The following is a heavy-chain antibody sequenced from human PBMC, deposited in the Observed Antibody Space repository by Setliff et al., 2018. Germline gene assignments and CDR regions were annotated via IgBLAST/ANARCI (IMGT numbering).Heavy chain of an antibody. Sequence: GALRLSCAASGFTFSSYWMSWVRQAPGKGLEWVSAISGSGGSTYYADSVKGRFTISRDNAKNSLYLQMNSLRAEDTAVYYCARDGGEYWGQGTLVTVS. J-gene: IGHJ4*02. CDR2: ISGSGGST. CDR3: ARDGGEY. D-gene: IGHD3-16*01. CDR1: GFTFSSYW. V-gene: IGHV3-21*01.